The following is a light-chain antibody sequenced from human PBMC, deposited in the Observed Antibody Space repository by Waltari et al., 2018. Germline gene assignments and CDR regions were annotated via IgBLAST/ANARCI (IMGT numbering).Light chain of an antibody. CDR3: QQYGTSPLT. J-gene: IGKJ4*01. V-gene: IGKV3-20*01. CDR1: QSVASNY. Sequence: EIVLPQSPDTLSFSPGDRAPLSCRASQSVASNYLAWYQQKPGQAPRLLMYTASSRASGIPDRFSGSGSGTDFTLTISRLEPEDFAVYYCQQYGTSPLTFGGGTRVDLK. CDR2: TAS.